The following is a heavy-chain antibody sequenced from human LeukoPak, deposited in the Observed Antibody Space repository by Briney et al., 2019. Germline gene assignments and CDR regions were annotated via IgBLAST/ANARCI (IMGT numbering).Heavy chain of an antibody. CDR1: GGSISSRSYY. V-gene: IGHV4-39*07. D-gene: IGHD3-22*01. CDR3: ASLYYYDSSGYSHDAFDI. J-gene: IGHJ3*02. Sequence: SETLSLTCTVSGGSISSRSYYWGWIRQPPGKGLEWIGSIYYKGNTYLNPSLKSRVTISEDTSKNQFSLKLNSVTAADTAVYYCASLYYYDSSGYSHDAFDIWGQGTMVTVSS. CDR2: IYYKGNT.